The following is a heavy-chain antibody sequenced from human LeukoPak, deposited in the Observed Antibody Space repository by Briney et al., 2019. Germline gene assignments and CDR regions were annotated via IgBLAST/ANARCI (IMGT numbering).Heavy chain of an antibody. CDR1: GFTFSSYA. J-gene: IGHJ6*03. CDR3: WGMARGVPNYYYYMDV. V-gene: IGHV3-23*01. D-gene: IGHD3-10*01. CDR2: ISGSGGST. Sequence: GGSLRLSCAASGFTFSSYAMSWVRQAPGKGLEWVSAISGSGGSTYYADSVKGRFTISRDNSKNTLYLQMNSLRAEDTAAYYCWGMARGVPNYYYYMDVWGKGTTVTVSS.